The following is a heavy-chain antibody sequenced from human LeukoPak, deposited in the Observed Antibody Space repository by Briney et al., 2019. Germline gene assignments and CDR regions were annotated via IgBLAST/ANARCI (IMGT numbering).Heavy chain of an antibody. CDR3: ARFSGYIYGYDY. Sequence: PSETLSLTCTVSGGSISSSSSYWGWIRQPPGQGLEGIGTTYNSWRNYYNPSLKSRVTISGDTSKNQFSLKVTSVTAADTAVYYCARFSGYIYGYDYWGQGTLVTVSS. D-gene: IGHD5-18*01. J-gene: IGHJ4*02. V-gene: IGHV4-39*01. CDR2: TYNSWRN. CDR1: GGSISSSSSY.